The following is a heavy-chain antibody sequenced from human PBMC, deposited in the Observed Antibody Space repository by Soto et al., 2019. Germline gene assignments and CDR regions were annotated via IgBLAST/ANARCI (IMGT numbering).Heavy chain of an antibody. D-gene: IGHD5-12*01. V-gene: IGHV1-69*02. CDR1: GGTFSSYT. Sequence: QVQLVQSGAEVKKPGSSVKVSCKASGGTFSSYTISWVRQAPGQGLEWMGRIIPILGIANYAQKFQGRVTITADKSTSTAYMGLSSLISEDTAVNYGARASYKRGYSGYDDGSAVDVWGQGTTVTVSS. J-gene: IGHJ6*02. CDR3: ARASYKRGYSGYDDGSAVDV. CDR2: IIPILGIA.